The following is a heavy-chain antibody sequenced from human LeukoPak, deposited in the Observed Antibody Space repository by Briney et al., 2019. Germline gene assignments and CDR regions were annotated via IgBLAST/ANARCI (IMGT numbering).Heavy chain of an antibody. Sequence: GGSLRLFCAASGFTFSSYEMNWVRQAPGKGLEWVSYISSSGSTIYYADSVKGRFTISRDNAKNSLYLQMNSLRAEDTAVYYCARDAHYDILTGYYLYGMDVWGQGTTVTVSS. CDR3: ARDAHYDILTGYYLYGMDV. CDR2: ISSSGSTI. J-gene: IGHJ6*02. V-gene: IGHV3-48*03. CDR1: GFTFSSYE. D-gene: IGHD3-9*01.